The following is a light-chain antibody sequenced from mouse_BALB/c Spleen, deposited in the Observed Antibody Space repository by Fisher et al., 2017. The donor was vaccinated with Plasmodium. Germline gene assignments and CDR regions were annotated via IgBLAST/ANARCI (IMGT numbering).Light chain of an antibody. CDR2: YAS. V-gene: IGKV5-43*01. CDR1: QIISNN. CDR3: QQSNSWPLT. Sequence: DIVMTQSPATLSVTPGDSVSLSCRADQIISNNLHWYQQKSHESPRLLITYASQSISGIPSRFSCSGLGTDFTFSINSVETEDFGIYFCQQSNSWPLTFGAGTKLELK. J-gene: IGKJ5*01.